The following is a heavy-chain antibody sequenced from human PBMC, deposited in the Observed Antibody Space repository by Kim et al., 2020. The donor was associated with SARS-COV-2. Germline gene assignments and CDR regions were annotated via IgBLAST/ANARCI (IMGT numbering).Heavy chain of an antibody. J-gene: IGHJ3*02. D-gene: IGHD3-16*01. CDR1: GFTFSNAW. CDR3: TTGRGRGRAFDI. CDR2: IKSKTDGGTT. V-gene: IGHV3-15*01. Sequence: GGSLRLSCAASGFTFSNAWMSWVRQAPGKGLEWVGRIKSKTDGGTTDYAAPVKGRFTISRDDSKNTLYLQMNSLKTEDTAVYYCTTGRGRGRAFDIWGQGTMVTVSS.